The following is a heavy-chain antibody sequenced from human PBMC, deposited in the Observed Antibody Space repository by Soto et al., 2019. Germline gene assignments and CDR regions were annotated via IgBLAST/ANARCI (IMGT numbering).Heavy chain of an antibody. D-gene: IGHD3-9*01. V-gene: IGHV3-64*01. J-gene: IGHJ6*02. CDR3: ARDARVLRYFDSPPYVYYGMDV. Sequence: PGGSLRLSCAASGFTFSSYAMHWVRQAPGKGLEYVSAISSNGGSTYYANSVKGRFTISRDNSKNTLYLQMGSLRAEDMAVYYCARDARVLRYFDSPPYVYYGMDVWGQGTTVTVSS. CDR1: GFTFSSYA. CDR2: ISSNGGST.